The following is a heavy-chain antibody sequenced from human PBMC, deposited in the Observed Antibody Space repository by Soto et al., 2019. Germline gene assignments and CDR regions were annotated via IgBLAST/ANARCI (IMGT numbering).Heavy chain of an antibody. CDR3: ARGIEGWYQGRYYYGMDV. V-gene: IGHV4-61*01. CDR1: GGSVSSGSYY. J-gene: IGHJ6*02. D-gene: IGHD6-19*01. Sequence: SEPLSLTCTVSGGSVSSGSYYWSWIRQPPGKGLEWIGYIYYSGSTNYNPSLKSRVTISVDTSKNQFSLKLSSVTAADTAVYYCARGIEGWYQGRYYYGMDVWGQGTTVTVSS. CDR2: IYYSGST.